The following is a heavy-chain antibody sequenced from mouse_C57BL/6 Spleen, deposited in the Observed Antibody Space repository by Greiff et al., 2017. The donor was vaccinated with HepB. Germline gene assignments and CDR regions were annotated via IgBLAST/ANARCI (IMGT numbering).Heavy chain of an antibody. Sequence: EVQRVESEGGLVQPGRSMKLSCTASGFTFSDYYMAWVRQVPEKGLEWVANINYDGSSTYYLDSLKSRFIISRDNAKNILYLQMSSLKSEDTATYYCARVRYYGSSYEDYAMDYWGQGTSVTVSS. J-gene: IGHJ4*01. V-gene: IGHV5-16*01. D-gene: IGHD1-1*01. CDR2: INYDGSST. CDR1: GFTFSDYY. CDR3: ARVRYYGSSYEDYAMDY.